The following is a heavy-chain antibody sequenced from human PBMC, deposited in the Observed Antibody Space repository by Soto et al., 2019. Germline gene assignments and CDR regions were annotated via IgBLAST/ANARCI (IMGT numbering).Heavy chain of an antibody. D-gene: IGHD1-26*01. Sequence: PSQTLSLTCAISGDSVASNSAAWNWIRQSPSRGLEWLGRTYYRSKWYTDYAESVKSRITINPDTSKNQVSLQLKSVTPEDTAVYFCARGEQYSGRIFDYWGQGTLVTVSS. CDR3: ARGEQYSGRIFDY. CDR2: TYYRSKWYT. J-gene: IGHJ4*01. V-gene: IGHV6-1*01. CDR1: GDSVASNSAA.